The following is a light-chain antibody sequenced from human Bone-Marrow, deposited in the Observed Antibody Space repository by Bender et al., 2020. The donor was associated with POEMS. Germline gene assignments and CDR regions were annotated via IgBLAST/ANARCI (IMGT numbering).Light chain of an antibody. CDR3: CSYTGDNRYV. CDR1: GNDVGGFNL. Sequence: QSALTQPASVSGSPGQSITLSCSGTGNDVGGFNLVSWYQQRPAGVPHLIMYEVSTRPSGVSDPFSGSKSGNTASLTISGLQPGDESHFYCCSYTGDNRYVFGSGTKVTVL. V-gene: IGLV2-14*01. CDR2: EVS. J-gene: IGLJ1*01.